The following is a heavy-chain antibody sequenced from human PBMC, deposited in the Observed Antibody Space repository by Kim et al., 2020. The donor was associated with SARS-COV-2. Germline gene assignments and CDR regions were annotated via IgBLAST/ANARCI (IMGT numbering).Heavy chain of an antibody. CDR2: IRGGGAGT. CDR3: AKCLSGWGNDAFDI. D-gene: IGHD3-10*01. V-gene: IGHV3-23*01. J-gene: IGHJ3*02. Sequence: GGPLRLSCAASGFTFSNYAMSWVRQAPGKGLEWVSYIRGGGAGTLYADSVKGRCTISRDNSRNTLSLQLNSLRVEDTAIYYCAKCLSGWGNDAFDIWGLGTMVTVSS. CDR1: GFTFSNYA.